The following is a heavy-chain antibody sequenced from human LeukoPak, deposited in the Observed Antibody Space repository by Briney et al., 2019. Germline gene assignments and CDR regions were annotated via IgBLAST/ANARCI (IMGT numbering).Heavy chain of an antibody. J-gene: IGHJ4*02. CDR3: ARGGMVRGTIDY. V-gene: IGHV4-34*01. CDR2: INHSGST. Sequence: SETLSLTCAVYGGSFSGYYWRWIRQPPGKGLEWIGEINHSGSTNYNPSLKSRATISVDTSKNQFSLKLSSVTAADTAVYYCARGGMVRGTIDYWGQGTLVTVSS. D-gene: IGHD3-10*01. CDR1: GGSFSGYY.